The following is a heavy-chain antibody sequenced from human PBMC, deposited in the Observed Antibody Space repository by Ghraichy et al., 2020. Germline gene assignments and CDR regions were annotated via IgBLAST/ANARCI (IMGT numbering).Heavy chain of an antibody. CDR2: ISSSGSTI. CDR3: ARGGIFGVVIFDY. J-gene: IGHJ4*02. Sequence: GGSLRLSCAASGFTFSSYEMNWVRQAPGKGLEWVSYISSSGSTIYYADSVKGRFTISRDNAKNSLYLQMNSLRAEDTAVYYCARGGIFGVVIFDYWGQGTLVTVSS. CDR1: GFTFSSYE. V-gene: IGHV3-48*03. D-gene: IGHD3-3*01.